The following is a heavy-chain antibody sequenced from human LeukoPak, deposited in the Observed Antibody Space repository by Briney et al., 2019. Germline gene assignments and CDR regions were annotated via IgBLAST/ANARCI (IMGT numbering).Heavy chain of an antibody. CDR3: ARGGLTGTTIPYFDY. V-gene: IGHV3-74*01. CDR2: INGDGSST. J-gene: IGHJ4*02. Sequence: GGSLRLSCAASEFTFSSYWMHWVRQPPGKGLVWVSRINGDGSSTSYADAVKGRFTISRDNAKNTLYLRMNSLRAEDTAVYYCARGGLTGTTIPYFDYWGQGTLVTVSS. D-gene: IGHD1-7*01. CDR1: EFTFSSYW.